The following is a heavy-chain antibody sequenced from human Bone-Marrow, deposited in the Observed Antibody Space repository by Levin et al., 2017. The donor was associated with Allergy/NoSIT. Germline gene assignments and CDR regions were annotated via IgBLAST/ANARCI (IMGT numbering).Heavy chain of an antibody. J-gene: IGHJ4*02. CDR1: GFTLSRYW. CDR2: ISSDASST. CDR3: ARDPDSSGYSAFEH. D-gene: IGHD3-22*01. V-gene: IGHV3-74*03. Sequence: LSLTCAASGFTLSRYWMHWVRQAPGKGLVWVSRISSDASSTTYADSVKGRFTISRDNAKNTLFLQMNSLRVEDTAVYYCARDPDSSGYSAFEHWGQGTLVTVSS.